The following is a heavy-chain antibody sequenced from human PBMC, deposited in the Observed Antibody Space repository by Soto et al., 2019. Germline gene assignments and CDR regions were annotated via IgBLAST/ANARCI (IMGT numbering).Heavy chain of an antibody. J-gene: IGHJ6*02. CDR3: ARIGYWPSYYYYGMDV. D-gene: IGHD3-22*01. V-gene: IGHV1-3*05. CDR2: INAGNGNT. Sequence: QVQLVQSGAEEKKPGASVKVSCKASGYTFTSYAMHWVRQAPVQRLEWMGWINAGNGNTKYSQKFQGRVTITRDTSASTAYMELSSLRSEDTAVYYCARIGYWPSYYYYGMDVWGQGTTVTVSS. CDR1: GYTFTSYA.